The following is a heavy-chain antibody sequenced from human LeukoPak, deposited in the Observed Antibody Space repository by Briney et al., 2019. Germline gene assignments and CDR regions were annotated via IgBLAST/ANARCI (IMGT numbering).Heavy chain of an antibody. J-gene: IGHJ3*02. CDR1: GDSVSRNNAG. D-gene: IGHD3-16*01. CDR3: ARGGLISLAYTPLGAFDI. V-gene: IGHV6-1*01. CDR2: TYYRSKWYF. Sequence: SQTLSLTCAISGDSVSRNNAGWSWIRQSPSRGLEWLGRTYYRSKWYFDFAPSVRDRMTISPDTSENQFSLQLNSVTPEDTAVYYCARGGLISLAYTPLGAFDIWGQGTMVSVSS.